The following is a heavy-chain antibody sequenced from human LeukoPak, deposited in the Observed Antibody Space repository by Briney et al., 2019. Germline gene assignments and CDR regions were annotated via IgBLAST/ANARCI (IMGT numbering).Heavy chain of an antibody. Sequence: GGSLRPSCAASGFTVSSNYMSWVRQAPGKGLEWVSIIYSGGSTYYADSVKGRFTISRDNSKNILYLQMNSLRAEDTAVYHCAKDSVRGNSGYGNDGFDIWGQGTMVTVSS. CDR1: GFTVSSNY. V-gene: IGHV3-53*01. D-gene: IGHD5-12*01. J-gene: IGHJ3*02. CDR3: AKDSVRGNSGYGNDGFDI. CDR2: IYSGGST.